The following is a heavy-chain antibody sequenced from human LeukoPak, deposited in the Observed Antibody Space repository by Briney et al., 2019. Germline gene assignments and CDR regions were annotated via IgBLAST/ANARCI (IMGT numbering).Heavy chain of an antibody. V-gene: IGHV1-2*02. CDR1: GYTFTGYY. Sequence: ASVKVSCKASGYTFTGYYMHWVRQAPGQGLEWMGWINPNSGGTNYAQKFQGRVTMTRDTSISTAYMELSRLRSDDTAVYYCARDPGDIVVVPAAIVTFGWFDPWGQGTLVTVSS. CDR2: INPNSGGT. J-gene: IGHJ5*02. D-gene: IGHD2-2*02. CDR3: ARDPGDIVVVPAAIVTFGWFDP.